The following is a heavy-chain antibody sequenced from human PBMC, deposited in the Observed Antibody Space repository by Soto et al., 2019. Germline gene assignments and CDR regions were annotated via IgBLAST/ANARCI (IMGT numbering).Heavy chain of an antibody. CDR2: INPSGGST. Sequence: ASVKVSCKASGGTFSTYTISWVRQAPGQGLEWMGIINPSGGSTSYAQKFQGRVTMTRDTSTSTVYMELSSLRSEDTAVYYCGVAAGRYYYFDYWGQGTLVTVSS. CDR3: GVAAGRYYYFDY. D-gene: IGHD2-15*01. V-gene: IGHV1-46*01. CDR1: GGTFSTYT. J-gene: IGHJ4*02.